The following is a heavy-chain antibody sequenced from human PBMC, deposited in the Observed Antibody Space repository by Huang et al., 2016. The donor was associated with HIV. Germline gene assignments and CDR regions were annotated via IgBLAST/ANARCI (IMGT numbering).Heavy chain of an antibody. D-gene: IGHD5-18*01. CDR1: VFTFSDFY. CDR3: ARRWIQLWSLTLDY. Sequence: QVQLVESGGGLVKPGGSLRLSCAASVFTFSDFYMSWIRQAPGKGLELVSYISSSCSTIYYADSVKGRFTISRDNAKNSLYLQMNSLRAEDTAVYYCARRWIQLWSLTLDYWGQGTLVTVSS. V-gene: IGHV3-11*04. CDR2: ISSSCSTI. J-gene: IGHJ4*02.